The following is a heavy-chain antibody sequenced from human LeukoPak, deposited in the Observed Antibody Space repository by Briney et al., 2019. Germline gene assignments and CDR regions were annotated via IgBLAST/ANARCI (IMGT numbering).Heavy chain of an antibody. V-gene: IGHV3-9*01. CDR3: SKDIGIVGPTGAFDI. CDR2: ISWNRGSI. D-gene: IGHD1-26*01. J-gene: IGHJ3*02. CDR1: GFTFDDYA. Sequence: GGSLRLSCAASGFTFDDYAMHWVRQAPGKGLEWVSGISWNRGSIGYADSARGRFTIARDNDKISLYLQMNSQRAEDTALYYCSKDIGIVGPTGAFDIWGQGTMVTVSS.